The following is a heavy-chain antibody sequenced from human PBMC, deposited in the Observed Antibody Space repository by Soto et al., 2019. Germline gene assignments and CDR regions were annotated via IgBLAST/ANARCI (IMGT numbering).Heavy chain of an antibody. CDR3: ARANSYGPFDY. Sequence: ASVKVSCKASGYTFTGYYMHWVRQAPGQGLEWMGWINPNSGSTNYAQKFQGWVTMTRDTSISTAYMELSRLRSDDTAVYYCARANSYGPFDYWGQGTLVTVSS. V-gene: IGHV1-2*04. CDR2: INPNSGST. J-gene: IGHJ4*02. CDR1: GYTFTGYY. D-gene: IGHD5-18*01.